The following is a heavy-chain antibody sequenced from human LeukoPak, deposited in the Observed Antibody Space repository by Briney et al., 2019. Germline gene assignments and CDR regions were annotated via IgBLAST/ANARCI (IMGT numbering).Heavy chain of an antibody. D-gene: IGHD6-19*01. Sequence: GGSLRLSCAASGFTFSTYSMTWVRQGPGKGLEWVSSIYPSGDSTFYADSVKGRFTISRDNSKNTLYLQMSSLRTEDTAIYYCARDVVPDSGWDLDYWGQGTLVTVSS. CDR1: GFTFSTYS. CDR2: IYPSGDST. V-gene: IGHV3-23*01. CDR3: ARDVVPDSGWDLDY. J-gene: IGHJ4*02.